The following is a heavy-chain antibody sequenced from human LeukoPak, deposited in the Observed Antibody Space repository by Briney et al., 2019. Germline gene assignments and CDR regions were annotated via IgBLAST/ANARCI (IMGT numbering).Heavy chain of an antibody. V-gene: IGHV4-38-2*02. Sequence: SETLSLTCSVSGCSISSGFYWDWIRQPPGKGLEWIGSFHHSGSTPYNPSLNSRVSISVDTSKNQLSLKLSSVTAADTAVYYCARREGYNFDYWGQGTLVTVSS. CDR2: FHHSGST. J-gene: IGHJ4*02. CDR3: ARREGYNFDY. CDR1: GCSISSGFY. D-gene: IGHD5-24*01.